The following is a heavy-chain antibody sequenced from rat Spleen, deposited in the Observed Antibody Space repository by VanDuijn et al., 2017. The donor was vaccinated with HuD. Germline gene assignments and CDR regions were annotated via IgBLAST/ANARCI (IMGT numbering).Heavy chain of an antibody. Sequence: EVQLQESGPGLVKPSQSLSLTCSVTGYSITSSYKWNWIRKFPGHKLEWMGYIDNAGSTNYNPSLKSRISITRDTSKNQFFLQLNSVTTEDTATYYCARWGGGYFDFWGPGTMVTVSS. J-gene: IGHJ1*01. CDR3: ARWGGGYFDF. CDR2: IDNAGST. CDR1: GYSITSSYK. V-gene: IGHV3-3*01. D-gene: IGHD1-11*01.